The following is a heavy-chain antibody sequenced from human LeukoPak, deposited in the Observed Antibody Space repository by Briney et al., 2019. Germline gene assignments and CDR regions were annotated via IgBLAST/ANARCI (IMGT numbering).Heavy chain of an antibody. D-gene: IGHD6-6*01. J-gene: IGHJ5*02. CDR1: GVSISSSNW. CDR3: ARGLGPIAMFDP. CDR2: VYDSGAA. Sequence: SETLSLTCAVSGVSISSSNWWSWFRQSPGKGLEWIGEVYDSGAANYHPSLRSRVTISVDKAKNQLSLSLRSVTAADTAVYYCARGLGPIAMFDPWGQGTLVTVSS. V-gene: IGHV4-4*02.